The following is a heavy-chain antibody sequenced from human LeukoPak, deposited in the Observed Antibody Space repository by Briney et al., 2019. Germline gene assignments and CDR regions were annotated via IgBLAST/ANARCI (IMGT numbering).Heavy chain of an antibody. D-gene: IGHD3-9*01. J-gene: IGHJ4*02. CDR2: INPNSGGT. CDR1: GYTFTGYY. CDR3: ARGHYDILTGYHLPGY. V-gene: IGHV1-2*02. Sequence: ASVKVSCKASGYTFTGYYMHWVRQAPGQGLEWMGWINPNSGGTNYAQKFQGRVTMTRDTSISTAYMELSRLRSDDTAVYYCARGHYDILTGYHLPGYWGQGTLVTVSS.